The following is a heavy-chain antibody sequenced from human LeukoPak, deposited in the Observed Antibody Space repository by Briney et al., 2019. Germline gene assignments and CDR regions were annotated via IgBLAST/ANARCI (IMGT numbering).Heavy chain of an antibody. J-gene: IGHJ4*02. CDR3: AKEEHSSGWGTMAHNS. Sequence: GGSLRLSCVASGFTFSSYAMSWVSQARGRGLDWVSAIRAGGGTTFYAGSVKGRFTISRDDSENTLYLQMNSLSAEDTAVYYCAKEEHSSGWGTMAHNSWGQGTLVTVSS. D-gene: IGHD6-19*01. CDR1: GFTFSSYA. CDR2: IRAGGGTT. V-gene: IGHV3-23*01.